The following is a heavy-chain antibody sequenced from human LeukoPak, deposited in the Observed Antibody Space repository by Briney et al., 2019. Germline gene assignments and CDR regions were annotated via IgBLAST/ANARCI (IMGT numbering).Heavy chain of an antibody. Sequence: SETLSLTCTVSGGSISSYYWSWIRQPAGKGLEWIGRIYTSGSTNYNPSLKSRVTMSVDTSKNQFSLKLSSVTAADTAVYYCARDTFGGVIAPGYYFDYWGQETLVTVSS. V-gene: IGHV4-4*07. CDR1: GGSISSYY. CDR2: IYTSGST. J-gene: IGHJ4*02. D-gene: IGHD3-16*02. CDR3: ARDTFGGVIAPGYYFDY.